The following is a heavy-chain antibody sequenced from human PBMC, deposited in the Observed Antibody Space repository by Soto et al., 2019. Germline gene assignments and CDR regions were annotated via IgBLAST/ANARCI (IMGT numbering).Heavy chain of an antibody. D-gene: IGHD1-26*01. J-gene: IGHJ6*02. CDR1: GFTFSSYS. V-gene: IGHV3-48*02. CDR2: ISSSSSTI. Sequence: GGSLRLSCAASGFTFSSYSMNWVRQAPGKGLEWVSYISSSSSTIYYADSVKGRFTISRDNAKNSLYLQVNSLRDEETAVYYCARRKGVGATDYYYGMDVWGQGTTVTVSS. CDR3: ARRKGVGATDYYYGMDV.